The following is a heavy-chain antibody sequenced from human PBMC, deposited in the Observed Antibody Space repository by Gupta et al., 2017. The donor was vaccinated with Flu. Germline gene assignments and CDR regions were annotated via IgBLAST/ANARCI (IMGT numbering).Heavy chain of an antibody. Sequence: VQLVESGGGVLQPGRSLRLSCAASGFTFSSYGMHWVRQAPGKGLEWVAAISNYEISKDYVDSVKGRFTISRDNSKNTLYLQVNSLRAEDTAVYYCARETSGYKYDYWGQGTLVTVSS. CDR1: GFTFSSYG. J-gene: IGHJ4*02. V-gene: IGHV3-30*03. CDR3: ARETSGYKYDY. CDR2: ISNYEISK. D-gene: IGHD3-3*01.